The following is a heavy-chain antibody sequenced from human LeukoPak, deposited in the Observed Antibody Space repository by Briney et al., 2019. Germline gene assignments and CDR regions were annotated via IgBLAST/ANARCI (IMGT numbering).Heavy chain of an antibody. J-gene: IGHJ4*02. CDR1: GFTFSDYY. Sequence: GGSLRLSCAASGFTFSDYYMSWIRQAPGKGLEWVSYISSSGSTIYYADSVKGRFTISRDNSKNTLYLQMNSLRAEDTAVYYCAKDRAVADPYYFDYWGQGTLVTVSS. CDR3: AKDRAVADPYYFDY. D-gene: IGHD6-19*01. V-gene: IGHV3-11*01. CDR2: ISSSGSTI.